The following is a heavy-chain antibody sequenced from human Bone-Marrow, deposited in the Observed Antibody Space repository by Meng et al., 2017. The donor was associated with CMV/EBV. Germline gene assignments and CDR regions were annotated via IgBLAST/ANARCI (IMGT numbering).Heavy chain of an antibody. V-gene: IGHV3-21*01. CDR1: GFTFSNYG. Sequence: GESLKISCAASGFTFSNYGMNWVRQAPGKGLEWVSSISSSGYIHYADSVKGRFTISRDNAKSSLSLQMNSLRAEDTAGYYCATYSSSQFSWYFDLWGRGTLVTVSS. CDR3: ATYSSSQFSWYFDL. D-gene: IGHD6-6*01. CDR2: ISSSGYI. J-gene: IGHJ2*01.